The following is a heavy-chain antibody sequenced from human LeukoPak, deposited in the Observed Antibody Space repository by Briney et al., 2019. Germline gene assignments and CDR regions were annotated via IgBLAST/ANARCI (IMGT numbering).Heavy chain of an antibody. J-gene: IGHJ4*02. CDR1: GGSISSYY. CDR3: ARKTNWGSVDY. Sequence: SSETLSLTCTVSGGSISSYYWSWIRQPPGKGLEWIGYIYDSGSTNYNPSLKSRVSISVDTSKNQFSLKLSSVTAADTAVYYCARKTNWGSVDYWGPGTLVTVSS. D-gene: IGHD7-27*01. V-gene: IGHV4-59*01. CDR2: IYDSGST.